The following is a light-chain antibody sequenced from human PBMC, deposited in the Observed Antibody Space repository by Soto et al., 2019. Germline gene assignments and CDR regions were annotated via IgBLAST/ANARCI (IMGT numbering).Light chain of an antibody. V-gene: IGLV2-14*01. CDR2: EVS. CDR1: SSDVGGYNY. CDR3: SSDRNRSAYV. Sequence: QSALAQPASVSGSPGQWITISCTGTSSDVGGYNYVSWYQQHPGKAPKLMIYEVSNRPSGVPYRFSGSKSGNTASLAIPGLEADDEADYYCSSDRNRSAYVFGTGTKVTVL. J-gene: IGLJ1*01.